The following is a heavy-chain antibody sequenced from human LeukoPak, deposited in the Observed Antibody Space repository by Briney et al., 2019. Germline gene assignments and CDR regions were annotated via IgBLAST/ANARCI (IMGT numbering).Heavy chain of an antibody. Sequence: SETLSLTCTVSGGAISSYDWSWSRQPPGKGLEWMGYIYYSGSTNYNPSLKSRVTISVDTSKNPFSLKLSSVTAADTAVYYCARVRAYGDNHWYFDLWGRGTLVTVSS. V-gene: IGHV4-59*01. D-gene: IGHD4-17*01. J-gene: IGHJ2*01. CDR2: IYYSGST. CDR3: ARVRAYGDNHWYFDL. CDR1: GGAISSYD.